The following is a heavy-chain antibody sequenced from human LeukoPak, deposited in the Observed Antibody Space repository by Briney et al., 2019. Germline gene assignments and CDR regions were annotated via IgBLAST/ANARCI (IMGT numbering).Heavy chain of an antibody. Sequence: GGSLRLSCAASGFTFSSYSMNWVRQAPGKGLEWVSSISSSSIYIYYVDSVKGRFTISRDNAKNSLYLQMNSLRAEDTAVYYCARDGSSSSVWGQGTMVTVSS. D-gene: IGHD6-6*01. V-gene: IGHV3-21*01. CDR1: GFTFSSYS. CDR2: ISSSSIYI. J-gene: IGHJ3*01. CDR3: ARDGSSSSV.